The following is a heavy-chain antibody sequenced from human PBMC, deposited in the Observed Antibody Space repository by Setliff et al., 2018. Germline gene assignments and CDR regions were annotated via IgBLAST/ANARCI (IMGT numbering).Heavy chain of an antibody. Sequence: SETLSLTCTVSGGSISSYYWSWIRQPPGKGLEWIGYIHISGSTNYNPSLKSRVTISVDTSKNQFSLRLSSVTAADTAVYYCARGAGWWDLWGQGTLVTVSS. J-gene: IGHJ5*02. CDR2: IHISGST. CDR1: GGSISSYY. V-gene: IGHV4-4*08. CDR3: ARGAGWWDL.